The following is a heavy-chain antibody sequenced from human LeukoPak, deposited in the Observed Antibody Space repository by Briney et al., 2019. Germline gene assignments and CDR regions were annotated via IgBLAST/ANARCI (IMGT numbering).Heavy chain of an antibody. J-gene: IGHJ5*02. CDR3: GSGHCTGGTCYLAA. D-gene: IGHD2-15*01. Sequence: SGGPLRLSCAAWGFTFTAYSMNWVPQAPGKGLEGVSCISGSSNYIYYADSVKGRFTISRDNAKNSLYLQMSSLRAEDTAVYFCGSGHCTGGTCYLAAWGQGTLVTVSS. V-gene: IGHV3-21*01. CDR1: GFTFTAYS. CDR2: ISGSSNYI.